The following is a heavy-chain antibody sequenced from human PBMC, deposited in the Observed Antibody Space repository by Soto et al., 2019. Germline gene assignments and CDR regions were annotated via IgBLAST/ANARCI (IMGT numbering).Heavy chain of an antibody. J-gene: IGHJ4*02. D-gene: IGHD6-6*01. V-gene: IGHV3-11*01. CDR2: ISSSGSTI. CDR3: ARVPTYSSSAEFDY. CDR1: GFTFSDYY. Sequence: GGSLRLSCAASGFTFSDYYMSWIRQAPGKGLEWVSYISSSGSTIYYADSVKGRFTISRDNAKNSLYLQMNSLRAEDTAVYYCARVPTYSSSAEFDYWGQGTLVTVSS.